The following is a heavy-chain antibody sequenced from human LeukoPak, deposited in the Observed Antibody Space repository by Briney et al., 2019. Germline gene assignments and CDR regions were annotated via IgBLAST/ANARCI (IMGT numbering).Heavy chain of an antibody. CDR2: IYTSGST. CDR3: ARGPIQLWLALDYYYYMDV. V-gene: IGHV4-61*02. J-gene: IGHJ6*03. Sequence: SETLSLTCTVSGGSISSGSYYWSWIRQPAGKGLEWIGRIYTSGSTNYNPSLKSRVTISVDTSRNQFSLKLSSVTAADTAVYYCARGPIQLWLALDYYYYMDVWGKGTTVTISS. CDR1: GGSISSGSYY. D-gene: IGHD5-18*01.